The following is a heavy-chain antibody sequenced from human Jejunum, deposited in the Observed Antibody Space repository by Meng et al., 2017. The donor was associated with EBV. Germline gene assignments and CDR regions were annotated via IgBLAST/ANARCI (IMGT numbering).Heavy chain of an antibody. CDR3: ARAVYGDSAYS. Sequence: QVQLQQWGAGLLKPSETLSLTCAVYGGSFSGYQWTWIRQPPGKGLEWMGEINRRGKTNYSPSLKSRVTISVDTSKNQFSLKLSSMTAADTAVYYCARAVYGDSAYSWGQGTLVTVSS. J-gene: IGHJ4*02. V-gene: IGHV4-34*01. CDR1: GGSFSGYQ. CDR2: INRRGKT. D-gene: IGHD4-17*01.